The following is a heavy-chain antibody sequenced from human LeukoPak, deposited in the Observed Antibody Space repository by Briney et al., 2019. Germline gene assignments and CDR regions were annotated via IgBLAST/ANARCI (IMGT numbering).Heavy chain of an antibody. V-gene: IGHV3-21*01. CDR1: GFTFSTST. D-gene: IGHD2/OR15-2a*01. CDR2: ISSSGDHI. CDR3: VRIPNSANFPNWFDP. J-gene: IGHJ5*02. Sequence: GESLRLSCAASGFTFSTSTMNWVRQAPGKGLEWVSSISSSGDHIYYADSVKGRFTISRDNAKNSLYLQMDSLRAEDTALYYCVRIPNSANFPNWFDPWGQGTLVTVS.